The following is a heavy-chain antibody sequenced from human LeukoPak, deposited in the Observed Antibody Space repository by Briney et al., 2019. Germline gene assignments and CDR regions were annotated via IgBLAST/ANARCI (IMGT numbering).Heavy chain of an antibody. V-gene: IGHV4-4*07. Sequence: SETLSLTCTVSGGSISSYYWSWIRQPAGKGLEWIGRIYTSGSTNYNPSLKSRVTMSVDTSKNQFSLKLSSVTAADTAVYYCARDLTIFGVVINAFDIWGQGTMVTVSS. J-gene: IGHJ3*02. CDR1: GGSISSYY. CDR2: IYTSGST. D-gene: IGHD3-3*01. CDR3: ARDLTIFGVVINAFDI.